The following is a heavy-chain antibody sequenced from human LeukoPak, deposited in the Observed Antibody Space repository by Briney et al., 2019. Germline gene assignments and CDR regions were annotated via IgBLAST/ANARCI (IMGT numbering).Heavy chain of an antibody. CDR2: ISGSGDT. CDR1: GFTFSSAV. V-gene: IGHV3-23*01. CDR3: ATTSALDH. J-gene: IGHJ4*02. Sequence: GGSLRLSCAASGFTFSSAVMTWVRQAPGKGLEWVSSISGSGDTYYADSVEGRFIISRDNFKNMVHLQVNSLSADDTAVYYCATTSALDHWGQGTLVTVSS. D-gene: IGHD1-1*01.